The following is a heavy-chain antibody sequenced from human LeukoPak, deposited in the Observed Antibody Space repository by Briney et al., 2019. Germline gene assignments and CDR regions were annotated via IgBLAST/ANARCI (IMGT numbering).Heavy chain of an antibody. CDR1: GGTFSSYA. D-gene: IGHD3-22*01. V-gene: IGHV1-69*04. Sequence: SVKVSCKASGGTFSSYAISWVRQAPGQGLEWMGRIIPILGVANQAQKFQGRVTITADKSTSTAYMELSSPRSEDTAVYYCARDRISQQTYSYDSSAYPFDYWGQGTLVTVSS. CDR2: IIPILGVA. J-gene: IGHJ4*02. CDR3: ARDRISQQTYSYDSSAYPFDY.